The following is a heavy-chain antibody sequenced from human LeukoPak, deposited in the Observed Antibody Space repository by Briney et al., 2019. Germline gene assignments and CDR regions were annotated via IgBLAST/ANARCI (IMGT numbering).Heavy chain of an antibody. V-gene: IGHV3-21*01. CDR2: ISSSSSYI. Sequence: PGGSLRLSCAASGFTFSSYSMNWVRQAPGKGLEWVSSISSSSSYIYYADSVKGRFTISRDNAKNSLYLQMNILRAEDTAVYYCARERSGYEVAFDYWGQGTLVTVSS. J-gene: IGHJ4*02. CDR3: ARERSGYEVAFDY. CDR1: GFTFSSYS. D-gene: IGHD5-12*01.